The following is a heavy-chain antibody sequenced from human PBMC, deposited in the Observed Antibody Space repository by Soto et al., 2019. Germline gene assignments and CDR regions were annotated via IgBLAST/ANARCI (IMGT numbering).Heavy chain of an antibody. CDR3: ARDQHWNTEFDP. CDR1: GFTVSSYA. J-gene: IGHJ5*02. Sequence: PGGSLRLSCAASGFTVSSYAMHWVRQAPGKGLEWVAGKTYDGSNKYYTDSVKGRFTISRDNSKNTLYLQMNSLRAEDTAVYYCARDQHWNTEFDPWGQGTQVTVSS. CDR2: KTYDGSNK. D-gene: IGHD1-1*01. V-gene: IGHV3-30-3*01.